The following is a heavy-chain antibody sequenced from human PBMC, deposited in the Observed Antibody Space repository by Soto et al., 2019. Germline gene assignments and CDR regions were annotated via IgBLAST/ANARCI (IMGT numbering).Heavy chain of an antibody. CDR3: ARDQRSGYCSGGRCFDGMNV. CDR1: GYTFTYYS. CDR2: INPSGGST. J-gene: IGHJ6*02. V-gene: IGHV1-46*01. D-gene: IGHD2-15*01. Sequence: ASVKVFCKASGYTFTYYSMHWMLQTPRQGLEWMGIINPSGGSTSYAQKFQGRVTMTRDTSTSTVYMELSSLRSEDTAGYYCARDQRSGYCSGGRCFDGMNVWS.